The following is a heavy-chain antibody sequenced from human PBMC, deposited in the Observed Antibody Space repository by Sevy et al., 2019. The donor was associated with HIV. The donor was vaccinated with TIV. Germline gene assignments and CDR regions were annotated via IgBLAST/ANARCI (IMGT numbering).Heavy chain of an antibody. D-gene: IGHD2-2*02. CDR1: GFTFSRND. CDR2: ITGSGGST. Sequence: GGSLRLSCAASGFTFSRNDMSWVRQAPGKGLEWASVITGSGGSTYYADSVKGRFTISRDNSKNTLYLQMNSLRVEDTAVYYCAKVGYCSSTSCYSIYYGMDVWGQGTTVTVSS. V-gene: IGHV3-23*01. CDR3: AKVGYCSSTSCYSIYYGMDV. J-gene: IGHJ6*02.